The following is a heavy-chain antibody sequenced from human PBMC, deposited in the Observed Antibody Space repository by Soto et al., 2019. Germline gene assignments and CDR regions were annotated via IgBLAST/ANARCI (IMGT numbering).Heavy chain of an antibody. CDR3: ARPEASGYSYGLSYGMDV. D-gene: IGHD5-18*01. V-gene: IGHV5-51*01. J-gene: IGHJ6*02. Sequence: GESLKISCKGSGYSFTSYWIGWVRQMPGKGLEWMGIIYPGDSDTRYSPSFQGQVTISADKSISTAYLQWSSLKASDTAMYYCARPEASGYSYGLSYGMDVRGQGTTVTVSS. CDR2: IYPGDSDT. CDR1: GYSFTSYW.